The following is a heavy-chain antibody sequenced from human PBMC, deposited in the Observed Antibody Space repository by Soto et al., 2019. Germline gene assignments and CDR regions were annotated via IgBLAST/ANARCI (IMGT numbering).Heavy chain of an antibody. Sequence: QVQLMQSGAEVTKPGSSVKVSGKASGGPFNTLGISWGRQAPGQGLEWMGGIIPKYGTTNYARRFQGRVTITADESTTTAYLELSSLRHDDTAIYYCARTRQRRPVFYVDYWGQGTPISVTS. J-gene: IGHJ4*02. D-gene: IGHD2-2*01. V-gene: IGHV1-69*01. CDR1: GGPFNTLG. CDR2: IIPKYGTT. CDR3: ARTRQRRPVFYVDY.